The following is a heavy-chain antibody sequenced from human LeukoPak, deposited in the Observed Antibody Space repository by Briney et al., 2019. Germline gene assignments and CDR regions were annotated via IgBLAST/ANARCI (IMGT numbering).Heavy chain of an antibody. V-gene: IGHV1-69*06. Sequence: SVKASCKASGGTFSSYTISWGRQAPGQGLEWMGGIIPIFGTANYAQKFQGRVTITADKSTSTAYMELSSLRSEDTAVYYCARDDSSGGGWFDPWGQGTLVTVSS. CDR1: GGTFSSYT. J-gene: IGHJ5*02. D-gene: IGHD6-19*01. CDR3: ARDDSSGGGWFDP. CDR2: IIPIFGTA.